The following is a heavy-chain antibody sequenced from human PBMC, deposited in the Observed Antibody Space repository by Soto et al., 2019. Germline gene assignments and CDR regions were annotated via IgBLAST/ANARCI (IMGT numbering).Heavy chain of an antibody. CDR2: IYVTGAV. V-gene: IGHV4-31*02. D-gene: IGHD2-21*01. J-gene: IGHJ5*02. CDR3: ARLRIATNNYKWFDP. CDR1: GAALNSGNYY. Sequence: SETLSLPCSVSGAALNSGNYYWSWIRQVPGKGLEWIGHIYVTGAVDYNPSLRDRITISQDTSERQFSLNLRLVTAADTAVYYCARLRIATNNYKWFDPWGQGTLVTVSS.